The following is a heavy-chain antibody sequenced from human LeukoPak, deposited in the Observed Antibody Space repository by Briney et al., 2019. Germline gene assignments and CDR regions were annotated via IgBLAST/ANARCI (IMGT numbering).Heavy chain of an antibody. J-gene: IGHJ4*02. CDR3: ARILVLGSGSYFDY. CDR1: GGSISSSSYY. D-gene: IGHD3-10*01. CDR2: IYYSGST. Sequence: SETPSLTCTVSGGSISSSSYYWGWIRQPPGKGLEWIGSIYYSGSTYYNPSLKSRVTISVDTSKNQFSLKLSSVTAADTAVYYCARILVLGSGSYFDYWGQGTLVTVSS. V-gene: IGHV4-39*01.